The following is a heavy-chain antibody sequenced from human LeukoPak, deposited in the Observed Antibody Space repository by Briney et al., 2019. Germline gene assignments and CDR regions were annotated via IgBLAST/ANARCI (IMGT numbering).Heavy chain of an antibody. CDR3: AREGIAVADHYYYYGMDV. V-gene: IGHV1-69*01. J-gene: IGHJ6*02. D-gene: IGHD6-19*01. CDR2: IIPIFGTA. CDR1: GGTFSSYA. Sequence: SVKVSCKASGGTFSSYAISWVRQAPGQGLEWMGGIIPIFGTANCAQKFQGRVTITADESTSTAYMELSSLRSEDTAVYYCAREGIAVADHYYYYGMDVWGQGTTVTVSS.